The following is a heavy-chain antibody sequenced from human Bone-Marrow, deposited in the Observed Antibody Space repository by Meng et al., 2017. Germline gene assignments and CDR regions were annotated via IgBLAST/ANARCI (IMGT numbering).Heavy chain of an antibody. V-gene: IGHV3-7*01. D-gene: IGHD6-19*01. CDR2: IKQDGSEK. CDR1: GFTFSSYW. CDR3: ARDKAGIAVSGTPRYFDY. J-gene: IGHJ4*02. Sequence: SCASSGFTFSSYWMSWVRQAPGKGLEWVANIKQDGSEKYYVDSVKGRFTISRDNAKNSLYLQMNSLRAEDTAVYYCARDKAGIAVSGTPRYFDYWGQGTLVTVSS.